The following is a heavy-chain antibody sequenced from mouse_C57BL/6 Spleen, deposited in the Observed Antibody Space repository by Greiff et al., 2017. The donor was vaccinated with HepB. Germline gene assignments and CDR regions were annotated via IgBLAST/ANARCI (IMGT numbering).Heavy chain of an antibody. J-gene: IGHJ3*01. Sequence: QVQLQQSGAELVMPGASVKLSCKASGYTFTSYWMHWVKQRPGQGLEWIGEIDPSDSYTNYNQKFKGKSTLTVDKSSSTAYMQLSSLTSEDSAVYYCARRGANWAFAYWGQGTLVTVSA. V-gene: IGHV1-69*01. CDR2: IDPSDSYT. D-gene: IGHD4-1*01. CDR1: GYTFTSYW. CDR3: ARRGANWAFAY.